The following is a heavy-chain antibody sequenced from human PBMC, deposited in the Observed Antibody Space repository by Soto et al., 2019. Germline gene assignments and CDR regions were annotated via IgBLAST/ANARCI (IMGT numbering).Heavy chain of an antibody. J-gene: IGHJ4*01. D-gene: IGHD6-19*01. CDR2: IYHGGTT. CDR1: GYRISSGSY. V-gene: IGHV4-38-2*02. CDR3: ARVHVMVVAGSTFDY. Sequence: KPSERMSLTCTVSGYRISSGSYGAWIRQPPGKGPERIASIYHGGTTFSNPSLKSRITISVDTSNNQVSLKLTSVPAADTAVYYCARVHVMVVAGSTFDYWGHGTLVTVSS.